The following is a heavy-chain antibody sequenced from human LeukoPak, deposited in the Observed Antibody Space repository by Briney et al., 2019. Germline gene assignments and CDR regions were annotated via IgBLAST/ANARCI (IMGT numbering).Heavy chain of an antibody. D-gene: IGHD4/OR15-4a*01. J-gene: IGHJ5*02. CDR1: GFTFSSYW. Sequence: PGGSLRLSCAASGFTFSSYWISWVRQAPGKGLEWVANIKQDGSEKYYVDSVKGRFTIARDNAKNSLYLQMNSLRAEDTAVYYCARDMVPGGENWFDPWGQGTLVTVSS. V-gene: IGHV3-7*01. CDR3: ARDMVPGGENWFDP. CDR2: IKQDGSEK.